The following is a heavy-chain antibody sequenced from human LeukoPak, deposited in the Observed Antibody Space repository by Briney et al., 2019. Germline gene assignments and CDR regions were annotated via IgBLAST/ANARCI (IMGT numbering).Heavy chain of an antibody. Sequence: SVKVSCKASGGTLSSYAISWVRQAPGQGLEWMGGIIPIFGTANYAQKFQGRVTITADESTSTAYMELSSLRSEDTAVYYCARLYSSSWYVFDYWGQGTLVTVSS. CDR3: ARLYSSSWYVFDY. J-gene: IGHJ4*02. V-gene: IGHV1-69*13. CDR1: GGTLSSYA. D-gene: IGHD6-13*01. CDR2: IIPIFGTA.